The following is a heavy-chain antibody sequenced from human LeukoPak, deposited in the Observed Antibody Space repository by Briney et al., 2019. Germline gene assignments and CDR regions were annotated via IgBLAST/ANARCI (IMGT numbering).Heavy chain of an antibody. D-gene: IGHD3-16*01. CDR1: GFTFSDYY. J-gene: IGHJ5*02. Sequence: PGGSLRLSCAASGFTFSDYYMSWIRQAPGKGLEWVSSISSSGSTIYYADSVKGRFTISRDNAKNSLYLQMNSLRAEDTAVYYCARDRVRVSPLRRFMLPPSEWFDPWGQGTLVTVSS. CDR2: ISSSGSTI. CDR3: ARDRVRVSPLRRFMLPPSEWFDP. V-gene: IGHV3-11*04.